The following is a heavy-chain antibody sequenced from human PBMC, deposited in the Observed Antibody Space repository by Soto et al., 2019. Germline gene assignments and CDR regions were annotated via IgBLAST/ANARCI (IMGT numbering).Heavy chain of an antibody. Sequence: QVPLVQSGAEVKKPGASVKVSCKASGYTFTTYGISWVRQAPGQGLEWMGWISAYSGDRNYAQKFQGRVTLTTDTSTNTAYLELRSLRSDDTAVYYCAFYYYDSSGYSFAVWFDPWGQGTLVTVSS. CDR1: GYTFTTYG. CDR3: AFYYYDSSGYSFAVWFDP. V-gene: IGHV1-18*01. CDR2: ISAYSGDR. J-gene: IGHJ5*02. D-gene: IGHD3-22*01.